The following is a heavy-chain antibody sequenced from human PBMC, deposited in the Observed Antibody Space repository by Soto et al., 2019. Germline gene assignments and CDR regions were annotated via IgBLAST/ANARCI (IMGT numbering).Heavy chain of an antibody. V-gene: IGHV3-74*01. Sequence: EVQLVESGGGLVQPGGSLRLSCAASGFTFSSYWMHWVRQAPGKGMVWVSRINSDGSRTNYADSVKGRFTSSRDNAKNTIYLQMNSVRAEETAEYYCARGVRWAYCLDIWGQGTMVTVSS. CDR2: INSDGSRT. D-gene: IGHD2-21*01. J-gene: IGHJ3*02. CDR3: ARGVRWAYCLDI. CDR1: GFTFSSYW.